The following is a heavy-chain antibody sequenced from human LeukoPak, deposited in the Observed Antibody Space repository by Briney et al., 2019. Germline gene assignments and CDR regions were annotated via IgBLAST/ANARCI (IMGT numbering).Heavy chain of an antibody. CDR2: ISAYNGNT. J-gene: IGHJ4*02. D-gene: IGHD1-26*01. CDR3: ATQHSGSYYFDY. Sequence: ASVKVSCKASGYTFTSYGISWVRQAPGQGLEWMGWISAYNGNTNYAQKLQGRVTITTDTSTSTAYMELRSLRSDDTAVYYCATQHSGSYYFDYWGQGTLVTVSS. V-gene: IGHV1-18*01. CDR1: GYTFTSYG.